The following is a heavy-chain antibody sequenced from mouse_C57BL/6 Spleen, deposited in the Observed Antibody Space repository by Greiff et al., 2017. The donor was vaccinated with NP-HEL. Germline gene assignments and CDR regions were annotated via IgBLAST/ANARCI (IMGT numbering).Heavy chain of an antibody. CDR1: GYTFTDHT. V-gene: IGHV1-78*01. J-gene: IGHJ1*03. Sequence: VQLQQSDAELVKPGASVKISCKVSGYTFTDHTIHWMKQRPEQGLEWIGYIYPRDGSTKYNEKFKGKATLTADKSSSTAYMQLNSLTSEDSAVYFCARIYDYDRDEWYFDVWGTGTTVTVSS. D-gene: IGHD2-4*01. CDR3: ARIYDYDRDEWYFDV. CDR2: IYPRDGST.